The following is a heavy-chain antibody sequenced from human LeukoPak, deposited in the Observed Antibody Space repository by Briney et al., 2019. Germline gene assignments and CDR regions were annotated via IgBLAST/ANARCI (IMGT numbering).Heavy chain of an antibody. Sequence: GGSLRLSCAASGFTLSSYAMSWDRQAPGMGLEWVSAISGSGGSTYYADTVKGRFTISRDNSKNTLYLQMNSLRAEDTAVYYCAKGGHTVAGLDAFDIWGQGTTVTVSS. CDR2: ISGSGGST. J-gene: IGHJ3*02. V-gene: IGHV3-23*01. CDR3: AKGGHTVAGLDAFDI. D-gene: IGHD6-19*01. CDR1: GFTLSSYA.